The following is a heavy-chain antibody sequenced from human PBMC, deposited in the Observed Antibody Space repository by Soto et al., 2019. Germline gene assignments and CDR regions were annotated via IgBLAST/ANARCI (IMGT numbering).Heavy chain of an antibody. CDR2: ISSSSSYI. CDR1: GFTFSSYN. D-gene: IGHD3-22*01. Sequence: PGGSLRLSCAASGFTFSSYNMNWVRQAPGKGLEWVSSISSSSSYIYYADSVKGRFTISRDNAKNSLYLQMNSLRAEDTAVYYCARTMIETIDAFDIWGQGTMVTVSS. J-gene: IGHJ3*02. V-gene: IGHV3-21*01. CDR3: ARTMIETIDAFDI.